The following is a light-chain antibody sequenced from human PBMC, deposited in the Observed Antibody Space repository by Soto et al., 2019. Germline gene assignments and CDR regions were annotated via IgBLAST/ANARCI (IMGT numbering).Light chain of an antibody. CDR1: QSISSW. J-gene: IGKJ3*01. Sequence: DLQMTQSPSTLSASVGDRVTITCRASQSISSWLAWYQQKPGKAPKLLIYKASSLQSWVPSRFSGSGSVTEFTVTMSGLQPDDFATYYCQQSFTFGPGTKVDIK. CDR3: QQSFT. V-gene: IGKV1-5*03. CDR2: KAS.